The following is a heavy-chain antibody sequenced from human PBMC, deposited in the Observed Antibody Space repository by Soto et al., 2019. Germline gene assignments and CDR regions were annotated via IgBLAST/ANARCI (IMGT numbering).Heavy chain of an antibody. Sequence: ASVKVSCKASGGTFSSYAISWVRQAPGQGLEWMGGIIPIFGTANYAQKFQGRVTITADESTSTAYMELSSLRSEDTAVYYCARGLGDTAMADPSLGYYYYGMDVWGQGTTVTVSS. V-gene: IGHV1-69*13. D-gene: IGHD5-18*01. CDR1: GGTFSSYA. CDR3: ARGLGDTAMADPSLGYYYYGMDV. CDR2: IIPIFGTA. J-gene: IGHJ6*02.